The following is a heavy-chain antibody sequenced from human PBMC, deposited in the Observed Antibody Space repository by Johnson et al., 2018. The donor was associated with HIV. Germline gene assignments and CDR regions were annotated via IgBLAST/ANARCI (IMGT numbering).Heavy chain of an antibody. CDR2: VSYNEDKK. CDR1: GFTVSSNE. D-gene: IGHD5-18*01. CDR3: ARLPSGYNRDTFNI. J-gene: IGHJ3*02. V-gene: IGHV3-30*04. Sequence: QVQLVESRGALVQSGGSLRLSCAASGFTVSSNEMSWVRQAPGKGLEWVAVVSYNEDKKYYADSVTGRFTISRDNSKNILYLQMNSLRAEDTATYYCARLPSGYNRDTFNIWGQGTMVTVSS.